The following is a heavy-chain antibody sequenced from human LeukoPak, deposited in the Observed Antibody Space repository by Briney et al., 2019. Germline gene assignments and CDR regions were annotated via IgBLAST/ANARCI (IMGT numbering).Heavy chain of an antibody. CDR2: IYHSGST. CDR3: ARLVAATGNFDY. CDR1: GGSISSGGYS. J-gene: IGHJ4*02. Sequence: SVTLSLTCAVSGGSISSGGYSWSWIRQPPGKGLEWIGYIYHSGSTYYNPSLKSRVTISVDRSKNQFSLKLSSVTAADTAVYYRARLVAATGNFDYWGQGTLVTVSS. V-gene: IGHV4-30-2*01. D-gene: IGHD6-13*01.